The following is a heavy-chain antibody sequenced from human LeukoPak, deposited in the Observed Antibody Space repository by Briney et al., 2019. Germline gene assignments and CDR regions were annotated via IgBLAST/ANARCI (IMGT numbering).Heavy chain of an antibody. CDR2: ICGGGIRT. Sequence: WGVLRLFCAGSWFSLCRCGLSWVRPAPGEGVGWGSGICGGGIRTYYADSVKGRFTISRDNSKNTMYLQMNSLRAEDTAVYYCARDLGGNSSHWYYFDYWGQGTLVTVSS. V-gene: IGHV3-23*01. CDR1: WFSLCRCG. D-gene: IGHD6-6*01. J-gene: IGHJ4*02. CDR3: ARDLGGNSSHWYYFDY.